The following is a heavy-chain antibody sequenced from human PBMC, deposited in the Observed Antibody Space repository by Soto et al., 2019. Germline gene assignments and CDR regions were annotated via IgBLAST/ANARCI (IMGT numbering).Heavy chain of an antibody. CDR1: GFTFTSSA. CDR2: IVVGSGNT. J-gene: IGHJ6*02. CDR3: AAAAGYYYYYHGMDV. V-gene: IGHV1-58*01. D-gene: IGHD6-13*01. Sequence: ASVKVSCKASGFTFTSSAVQWVRQARGQRLEWIGWIVVGSGNTNYAQKFQERVTITRDMSTSTAYMELSSLRSEDTAVYYCAAAAGYYYYYHGMDVWGQGTTVTVSS.